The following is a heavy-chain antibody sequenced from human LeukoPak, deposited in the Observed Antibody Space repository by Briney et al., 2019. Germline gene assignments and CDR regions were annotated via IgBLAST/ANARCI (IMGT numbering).Heavy chain of an antibody. V-gene: IGHV3-30-3*01. CDR3: ARDQGFCFGY. Sequence: GGSLRLSCAASGFTFSSYAMHWVRQAPGKGLEWVAVISYDGNNKYYADSVKGRFTISRDNSKNTLYLQMNSLRAEDTAVYYCARDQGFCFGYWGQRTLVTVSS. J-gene: IGHJ4*02. D-gene: IGHD2/OR15-2a*01. CDR2: ISYDGNNK. CDR1: GFTFSSYA.